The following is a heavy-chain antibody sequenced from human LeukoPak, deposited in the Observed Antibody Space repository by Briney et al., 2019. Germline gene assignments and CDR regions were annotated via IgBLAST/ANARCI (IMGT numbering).Heavy chain of an antibody. CDR2: IYYSGST. V-gene: IGHV4-59*12. Sequence: SETLSLTCTVSGGSISSYYWSWIRQPPGKGLEWIGYIYYSGSTNYNPSLKSRVTISVDTSKNQFSLKLSSVTAADTAVYYCARDRFGIVVVTAEGLAFDIWGQGTMVTVSS. CDR3: ARDRFGIVVVTAEGLAFDI. CDR1: GGSISSYY. D-gene: IGHD2-21*02. J-gene: IGHJ3*02.